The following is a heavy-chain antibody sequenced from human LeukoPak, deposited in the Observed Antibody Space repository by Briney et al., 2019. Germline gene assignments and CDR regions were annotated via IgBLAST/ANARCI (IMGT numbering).Heavy chain of an antibody. J-gene: IGHJ4*02. CDR2: ISSSSSYI. CDR3: ATFTYGSGVDY. CDR1: GFTFSSYS. V-gene: IGHV3-21*01. Sequence: GGSLRLSCAASGFTFSSYSMNWVRQAPGKGLEWVSSISSSSSYIYYADSVKGRFTISRDNAKNSLYLQMNSLRAEDTAVYYCATFTYGSGVDYWGQGTLATVSS. D-gene: IGHD3-10*01.